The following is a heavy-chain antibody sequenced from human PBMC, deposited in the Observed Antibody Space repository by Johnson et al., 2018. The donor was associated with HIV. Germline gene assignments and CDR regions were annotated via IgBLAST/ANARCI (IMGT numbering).Heavy chain of an antibody. J-gene: IGHJ3*01. CDR1: GFTFSSYA. Sequence: QVQLVESGGGLVQPGGSLRLSCAASGFTFSSYAMSWVRQAPGKGLEWVALISYDGNDKYYADSVKGRFTISRYISKSTLYLQMNSLRVEDTAMYYCARGRKDIAAVDGLDNDGFDVWGQGTMVTVSS. V-gene: IGHV3-30*04. D-gene: IGHD6-13*01. CDR3: ARGRKDIAAVDGLDNDGFDV. CDR2: ISYDGNDK.